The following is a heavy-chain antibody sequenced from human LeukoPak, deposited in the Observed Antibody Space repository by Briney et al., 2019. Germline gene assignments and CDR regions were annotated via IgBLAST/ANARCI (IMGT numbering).Heavy chain of an antibody. CDR2: FDPEDDET. J-gene: IGHJ5*02. CDR1: GYILNELS. V-gene: IGHV1-24*01. CDR3: AAGCAPPLQYSGGCHGWFDP. D-gene: IGHD6-19*01. Sequence: GASVKVSCKVSGYILNELSMHWVRQAPGKGLEWMGSFDPEDDETIYAQKLQGRVTMTEDTSTDTAYMELSNLTSEDTAVYYCAAGCAPPLQYSGGCHGWFDPWAQGTPVNVSS.